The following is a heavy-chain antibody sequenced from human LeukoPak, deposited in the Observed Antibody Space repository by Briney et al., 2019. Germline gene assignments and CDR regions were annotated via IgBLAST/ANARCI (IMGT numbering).Heavy chain of an antibody. J-gene: IGHJ4*02. CDR3: AKDFQLWSTITNFDY. V-gene: IGHV3-30*19. CDR2: ISYDGSNK. Sequence: GGSLRLSCAASGFTFSSYGIHWVRQAPGKGLEWVAVISYDGSNKYYADSVKGRFTISRDNSKNTLYLQMNSLRAEDTAMYYCAKDFQLWSTITNFDYWGQGTLVTVSS. D-gene: IGHD5-18*01. CDR1: GFTFSSYG.